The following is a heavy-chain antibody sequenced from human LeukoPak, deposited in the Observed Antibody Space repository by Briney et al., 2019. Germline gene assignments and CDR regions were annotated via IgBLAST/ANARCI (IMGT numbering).Heavy chain of an antibody. CDR1: GGSISSGGCY. CDR3: ARDYTIHSSSWYHWFDP. J-gene: IGHJ5*02. V-gene: IGHV4-31*03. CDR2: IYYSGST. Sequence: SETLSLTCTVSGGSISSGGCYWSWIRQHPGKGLEWLGYIYYSGSTYYNPSLKSRVTISVDTSKNQFSLKLSSVTAADTAVYYCARDYTIHSSSWYHWFDPWGQGTLVTVSS. D-gene: IGHD6-13*01.